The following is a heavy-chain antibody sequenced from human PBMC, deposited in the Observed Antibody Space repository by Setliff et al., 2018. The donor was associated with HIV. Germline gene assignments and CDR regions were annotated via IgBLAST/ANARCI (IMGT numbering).Heavy chain of an antibody. CDR3: ARSIAVADLDC. Sequence: PGGSLRLSCAASGFSFSTYSMNWVRQAPGKGLEWVSYISNVNTIYYADSVKGRFTISRDNAKNSLYLQMNSLSPEDTAVYSCARSIAVADLDCWGQGTLVTVSS. V-gene: IGHV3-48*01. D-gene: IGHD6-19*01. CDR1: GFSFSTYS. J-gene: IGHJ4*02. CDR2: ISNVNTI.